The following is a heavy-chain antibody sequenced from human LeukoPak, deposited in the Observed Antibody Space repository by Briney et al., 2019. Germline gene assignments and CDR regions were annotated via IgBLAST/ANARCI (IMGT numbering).Heavy chain of an antibody. Sequence: GASVKVSCKASGYTFTSYDINWLRQATGQGLEWMGWMNPNSGITGYAQKFQGRVTMTRDTSISTAYMELSSLRSEDTAVYYCARVDCSSASSSASCYWVYWGQGTLVTVSS. CDR2: MNPNSGIT. J-gene: IGHJ4*02. CDR3: ARVDCSSASSSASCYWVY. D-gene: IGHD2-2*01. V-gene: IGHV1-8*01. CDR1: GYTFTSYD.